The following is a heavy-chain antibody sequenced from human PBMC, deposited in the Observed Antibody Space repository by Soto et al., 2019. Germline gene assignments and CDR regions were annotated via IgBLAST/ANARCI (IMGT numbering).Heavy chain of an antibody. CDR1: GFTFSSYG. V-gene: IGHV3-30*18. D-gene: IGHD2-2*01. CDR2: ISYDGSNK. CDR3: AKDLPRYCSSTSCYLESGMDV. Sequence: GGSLRLSCAASGFTFSSYGMHWVRQAPGKGLEWVAVISYDGSNKYYADSVKGRFTISRDNSKNTLYLQMNSLRAEDTAVYYCAKDLPRYCSSTSCYLESGMDVWGQGTTVTVSS. J-gene: IGHJ6*02.